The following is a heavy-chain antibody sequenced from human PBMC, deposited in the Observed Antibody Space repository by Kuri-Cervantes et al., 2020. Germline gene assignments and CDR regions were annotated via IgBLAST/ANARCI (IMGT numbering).Heavy chain of an antibody. CDR1: GFSVSNAW. Sequence: GGSLRLSCAVSGFSVSNAWMSWVRQAPGKGLEWVGRIKSKIDGGTTDFAAPVKGRFTISRDDSKNTLYLQMNSLKNEDTAVYYCTTVQPVVDYWGQGTLVTVSS. CDR3: TTVQPVVDY. CDR2: IKSKIDGGTT. J-gene: IGHJ4*02. V-gene: IGHV3-15*05. D-gene: IGHD2-2*01.